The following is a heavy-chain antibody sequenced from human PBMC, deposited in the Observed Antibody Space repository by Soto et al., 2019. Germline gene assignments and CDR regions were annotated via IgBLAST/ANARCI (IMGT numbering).Heavy chain of an antibody. J-gene: IGHJ6*04. D-gene: IGHD6-13*01. Sequence: GGSLRLSCAASGLTFSSYAMHWVRQAPGKGLEWVAVISYDGSNKYYADSVKGRFTISRDNSKNTLYLQMNSLRAEDTAVYYCARDRVLAAGFYGMDVWGKGPTVTVSS. CDR1: GLTFSSYA. CDR2: ISYDGSNK. V-gene: IGHV3-30-3*01. CDR3: ARDRVLAAGFYGMDV.